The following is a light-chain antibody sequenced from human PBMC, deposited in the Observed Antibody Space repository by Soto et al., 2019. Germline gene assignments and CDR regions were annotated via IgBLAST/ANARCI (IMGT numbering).Light chain of an antibody. Sequence: SYELTQPPSVSVSPGQTASITCSGDKLGDKYACWYQQKPGQSPVLVIYQDTKRPSGIPERFFGSNSGNTATLTISGTQAMDEADYYCQAWDSSTVVFGGGPKLTVL. CDR3: QAWDSSTVV. J-gene: IGLJ2*01. CDR1: KLGDKY. CDR2: QDT. V-gene: IGLV3-1*01.